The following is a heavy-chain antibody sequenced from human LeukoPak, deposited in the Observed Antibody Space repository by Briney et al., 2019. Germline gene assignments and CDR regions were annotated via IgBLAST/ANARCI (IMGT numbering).Heavy chain of an antibody. CDR2: MNPNSGNT. CDR3: ARDRYYYDSSGYFVGYY. CDR1: GYTFTSYD. D-gene: IGHD3-22*01. V-gene: IGHV1-8*01. Sequence: ASVKVSCKASGYTFTSYDINWVRQATGQGLEWMGWMNPNSGNTGYAQKFQGRVTMTRNTSISTAYMELSSLRSEDTAVYYCARDRYYYDSSGYFVGYYWGQGTLVTVSS. J-gene: IGHJ4*02.